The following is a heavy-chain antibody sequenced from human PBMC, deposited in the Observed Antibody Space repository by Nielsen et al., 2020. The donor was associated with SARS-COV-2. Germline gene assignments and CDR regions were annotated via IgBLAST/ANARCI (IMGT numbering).Heavy chain of an antibody. CDR1: GGSISSGGYY. CDR3: AREWPYDYFDL. CDR2: IYYSGST. V-gene: IGHV4-31*03. D-gene: IGHD5-12*01. Sequence: SETLSLTCTVSGGSISSGGYYWSWNRQHPGKGLEWIGYIYYSGSTYYNPSLKSRVTISVDTSKNQFSLKLSSVTAADTAVYYCAREWPYDYFDLWGRGTLVTVSS. J-gene: IGHJ2*01.